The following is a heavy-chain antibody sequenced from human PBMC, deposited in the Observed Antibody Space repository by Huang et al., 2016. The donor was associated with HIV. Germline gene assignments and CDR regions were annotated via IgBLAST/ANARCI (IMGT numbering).Heavy chain of an antibody. Sequence: QVQLQESGPGLVKPSQTLSLTCTVSGGSSSSVSYYWSWIRQPAGKGMEWIGHIYTRGSNNYTPTLKSRVTISVDTSKNQFSLKLSSVTAADTAVYYCAKEDQSYSGSYLCYFDYWGQGTLVTVSS. CDR3: AKEDQSYSGSYLCYFDY. CDR2: IYTRGSN. D-gene: IGHD1-26*01. J-gene: IGHJ4*02. V-gene: IGHV4-61*09. CDR1: GGSSSSVSYY.